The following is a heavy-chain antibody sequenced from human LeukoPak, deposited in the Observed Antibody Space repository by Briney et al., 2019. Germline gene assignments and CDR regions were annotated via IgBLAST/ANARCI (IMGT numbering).Heavy chain of an antibody. Sequence: GWINPNSGGTNYAQKFQGRVTMTRDTSISTAYMELSRLRSDDTAVYYCARGLGNNWFDPWGQGTLVTVSS. D-gene: IGHD5-12*01. CDR3: ARGLGNNWFDP. J-gene: IGHJ5*02. CDR2: INPNSGGT. V-gene: IGHV1-2*02.